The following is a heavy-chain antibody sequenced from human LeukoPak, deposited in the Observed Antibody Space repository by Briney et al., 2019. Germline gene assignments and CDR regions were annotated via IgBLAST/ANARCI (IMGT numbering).Heavy chain of an antibody. J-gene: IGHJ4*02. CDR3: ARGPSGYHNT. V-gene: IGHV3-48*01. CDR2: ISRTT. CDR1: GFTFSSYS. D-gene: IGHD5-12*01. Sequence: GGSLRLSCAASGFTFSSYSFNWVRQAPGKGLEWVSYISRTTSYADSVKGRFTISRDNSKNTLYLQMNSLRAEDTAVYYCARGPSGYHNTGGQGTLVTVSS.